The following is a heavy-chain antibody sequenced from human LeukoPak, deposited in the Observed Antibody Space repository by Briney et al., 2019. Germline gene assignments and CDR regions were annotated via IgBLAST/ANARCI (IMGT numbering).Heavy chain of an antibody. CDR3: ARGDIVVPRFDP. J-gene: IGHJ5*02. Sequence: GGSLRLSCAASGFTFSSYSTNWVRQAPGKGLEWVSSISSSSSYIYYADSVKGRFTISRDNAKNSLYLQMNSLRAEDTAVYYCARGDIVVPRFDPWGQGTLVTVSS. D-gene: IGHD2-15*01. CDR2: ISSSSSYI. CDR1: GFTFSSYS. V-gene: IGHV3-21*01.